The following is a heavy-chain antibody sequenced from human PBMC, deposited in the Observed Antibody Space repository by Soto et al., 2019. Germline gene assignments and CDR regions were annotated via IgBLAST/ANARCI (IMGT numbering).Heavy chain of an antibody. CDR3: AKDGRSSGSHYNSFGY. J-gene: IGHJ4*02. CDR1: GFTVGNNY. CDR2: IYSTGTT. Sequence: EVQLVESGGGLIQPGGSLKLSCAASGFTVGNNYMSWVRQAPGKGLEWVSLIYSTGTTKYADSVKVRFTVSRDNAKNPLYLQRNSLRAEDTAVYYLAKDGRSSGSHYNSFGYWGQGTLVTVSS. D-gene: IGHD3-10*01. V-gene: IGHV3-53*01.